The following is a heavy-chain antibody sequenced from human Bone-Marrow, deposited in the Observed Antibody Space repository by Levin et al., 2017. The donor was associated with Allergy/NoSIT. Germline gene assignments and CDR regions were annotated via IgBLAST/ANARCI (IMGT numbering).Heavy chain of an antibody. D-gene: IGHD6-19*01. J-gene: IGHJ4*02. V-gene: IGHV3-30-3*01. CDR3: ATAPGVAVAANKWYFAY. Sequence: LSLTCVASGVTFRGYAMHWVRQAPGKGLEWVAATSHDEGNKYYADSVKGRFTISRDNSKNTLFLQMNSLRAEDTAVYYCATAPGVAVAANKWYFAYWGQGTLVTVSS. CDR1: GVTFRGYA. CDR2: TSHDEGNK.